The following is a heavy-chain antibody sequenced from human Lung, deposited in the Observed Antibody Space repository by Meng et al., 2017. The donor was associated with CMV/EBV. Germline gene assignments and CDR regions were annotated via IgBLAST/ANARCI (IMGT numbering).Heavy chain of an antibody. CDR2: IYYTGTT. V-gene: IGHV4-39*07. Sequence: QLQLQESGPGLVKPSETLSLTCSVSGASISSSSNNYWAWIRQPPGKGLEWIGTIYYTGTTYYNPSLKSRVTISVDTSKSQFSLKLNSVTAADTAVYYCARSGPSTSALIWGKGTLGTVSS. CDR1: GASISSSSNNY. J-gene: IGHJ4*02. CDR3: ARSGPSTSALI. D-gene: IGHD2-2*01.